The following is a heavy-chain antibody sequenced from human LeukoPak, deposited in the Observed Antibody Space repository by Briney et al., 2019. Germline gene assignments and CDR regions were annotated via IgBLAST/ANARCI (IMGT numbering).Heavy chain of an antibody. V-gene: IGHV4-30-4*08. CDR3: AREGPYYGSGSYYPPGFNWFDP. Sequence: SETLSLTCTVSGGSISSGDYYWSWIRQPPGKGLEWIGYIYYSGSTYYNPSLKSRVTISVDTSKNQFSLKLSSVTAADTAAYYCAREGPYYGSGSYYPPGFNWFDPWGQGTLVTVSS. CDR1: GGSISSGDYY. J-gene: IGHJ5*02. D-gene: IGHD3-10*01. CDR2: IYYSGST.